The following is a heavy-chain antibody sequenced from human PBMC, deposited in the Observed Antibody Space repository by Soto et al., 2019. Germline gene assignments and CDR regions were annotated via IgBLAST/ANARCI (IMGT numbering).Heavy chain of an antibody. V-gene: IGHV4-30-2*01. CDR1: GGSISAAGDS. CDR2: IYHSGPF. D-gene: IGHD3-10*01. Sequence: SETLSLTCAVPGGSISAAGDSWSWIRQPPGGGLEWIGYIYHSGPFLYNPSLKTRLTMSLDRSNNQSSLTLNSVTAADTAVYYCARAQFYSGSGRYNNLMFDPWGQGIQVTVSS. CDR3: ARAQFYSGSGRYNNLMFDP. J-gene: IGHJ5*02.